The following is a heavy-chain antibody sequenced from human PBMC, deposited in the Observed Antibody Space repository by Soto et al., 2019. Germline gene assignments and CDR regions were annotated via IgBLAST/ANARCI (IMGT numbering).Heavy chain of an antibody. D-gene: IGHD3-3*01. CDR1: GDSVSSNSAA. V-gene: IGHV6-1*01. CDR3: ARDLSDYDFWSGYYYYDY. Sequence: SQTLSLTCAISGDSVSSNSAAWNWIRPSPSRGLEWLGRTYYRSKWYNDYAVSVKSRITINPDTSKNQFSLQLNSVTPEDTAVYYCARDLSDYDFWSGYYYYDYWGQGTLVTVSS. CDR2: TYYRSKWYN. J-gene: IGHJ4*02.